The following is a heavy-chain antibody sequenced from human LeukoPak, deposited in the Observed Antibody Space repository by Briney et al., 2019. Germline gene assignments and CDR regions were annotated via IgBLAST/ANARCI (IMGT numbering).Heavy chain of an antibody. Sequence: GGSLRLSCTASGFTFSSYEMNWVRQAPGKGLEWVSYISSSGSTIYYADSVKGRFTISRDNAKNSLYLQMNSLRAEDTAVYYCAELGITMIGGVWGKGTTVTVSS. CDR2: ISSSGSTI. J-gene: IGHJ6*04. V-gene: IGHV3-48*03. D-gene: IGHD3-10*02. CDR3: AELGITMIGGV. CDR1: GFTFSSYE.